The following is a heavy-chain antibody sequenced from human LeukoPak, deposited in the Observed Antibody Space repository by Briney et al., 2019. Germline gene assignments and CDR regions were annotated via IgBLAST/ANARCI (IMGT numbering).Heavy chain of an antibody. D-gene: IGHD5-18*01. CDR3: ARVGYRSEYFDY. J-gene: IGHJ4*02. CDR1: GGSISSGGYY. Sequence: PSQTLSLTCTVSGGSISSGGYYWSWIRQHPGKGLEWIGYIYYSGSTYYNPSLKSRVTISVDTSKNQFSLKLSSVTAADTAVYYCARVGYRSEYFDYWGQGTLVTVSP. V-gene: IGHV4-31*03. CDR2: IYYSGST.